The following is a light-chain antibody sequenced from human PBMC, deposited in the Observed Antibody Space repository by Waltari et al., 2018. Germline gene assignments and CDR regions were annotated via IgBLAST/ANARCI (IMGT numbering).Light chain of an antibody. J-gene: IGKJ2*01. CDR2: KAS. V-gene: IGKV1-5*03. CDR3: QQYNTYLYT. Sequence: DIQMTQSPSTLSASLGDRVTITCRASQIISSWLTWYQQKPGKAPKHLIYKASSLERGVPSRFSGSGSGTEFTLTISSLQPDDFATYYCQQYNTYLYTFGQGTKLEIK. CDR1: QIISSW.